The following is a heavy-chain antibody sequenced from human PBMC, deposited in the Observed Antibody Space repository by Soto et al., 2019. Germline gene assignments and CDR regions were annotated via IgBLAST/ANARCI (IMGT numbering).Heavy chain of an antibody. CDR3: ARAASDTAMVFYYYYGMDV. Sequence: GGSLRLSCAASGFTFSSYSMNWVRQAPGKGLEWVSYISSSSSTIYYADSVKGRFTISRDNAKNSLYLQMNSLRAEDTAVYYCARAASDTAMVFYYYYGMDVWGQGTTVTVSS. V-gene: IGHV3-48*04. CDR1: GFTFSSYS. CDR2: ISSSSSTI. D-gene: IGHD5-18*01. J-gene: IGHJ6*02.